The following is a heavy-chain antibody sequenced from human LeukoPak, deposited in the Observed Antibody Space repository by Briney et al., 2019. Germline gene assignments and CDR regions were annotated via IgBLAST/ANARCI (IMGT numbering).Heavy chain of an antibody. CDR3: ARDFGVNYYYYYGMDV. V-gene: IGHV3-48*03. J-gene: IGHJ6*04. CDR1: GFTFSSYE. Sequence: GGSLRLSCAASGFTFSSYEMNWVRQAPGKGLEWVSYISSSGSTIYYADSVKGRFTISRDNAKNSLYLQMNSLRAEDRAVYYCARDFGVNYYYYYGMDVWGKGTTVTVSS. CDR2: ISSSGSTI. D-gene: IGHD3-16*01.